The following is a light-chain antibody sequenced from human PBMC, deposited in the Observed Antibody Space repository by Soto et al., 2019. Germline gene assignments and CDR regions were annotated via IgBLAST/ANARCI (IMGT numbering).Light chain of an antibody. J-gene: IGLJ3*02. Sequence: QSVLTQPPSVSGSPGQSITISCSGSSGDVGNYDLVSWYQQIPGKAPQLMIFEVSRRPSRVSDRFSGSKSGNTASLTISGLQAEDEGDFYCCSYAGNGAWVFGGGTKLTVL. CDR3: CSYAGNGAWV. CDR2: EVS. CDR1: SGDVGNYDL. V-gene: IGLV2-23*02.